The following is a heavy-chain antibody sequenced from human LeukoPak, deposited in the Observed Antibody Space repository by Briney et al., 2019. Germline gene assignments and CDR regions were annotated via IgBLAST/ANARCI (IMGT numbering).Heavy chain of an antibody. CDR3: ARGGGLDV. J-gene: IGHJ6*02. CDR1: GFTFDDYA. Sequence: PGGSLRLSCAASGFTFDDYAMHWVRQAPGKGLEWVSGISWNSGSIGYADSVKGRFTISRDNAKSSLYLQMSNLRAEDTAVYFCARGGGLDVWGQGATVTVSS. CDR2: ISWNSGSI. D-gene: IGHD3-16*01. V-gene: IGHV3-9*01.